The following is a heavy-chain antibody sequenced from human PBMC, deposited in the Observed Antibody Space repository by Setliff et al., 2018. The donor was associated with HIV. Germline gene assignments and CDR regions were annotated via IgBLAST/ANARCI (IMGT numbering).Heavy chain of an antibody. CDR2: IYTSGST. V-gene: IGHV4-4*07. J-gene: IGHJ6*03. D-gene: IGHD2-15*01. CDR3: ALTGHRLLRGYMDV. CDR1: GDSINNNY. Sequence: PSETLSLTCSVSGDSINNNYWSWIRQPAGEELEWIGRIYTSGSTNYNPSLKSRVTMSLDTSKNQFSLKLNTVTAADTAVYYCALTGHRLLRGYMDVWGKGTTVTVSS.